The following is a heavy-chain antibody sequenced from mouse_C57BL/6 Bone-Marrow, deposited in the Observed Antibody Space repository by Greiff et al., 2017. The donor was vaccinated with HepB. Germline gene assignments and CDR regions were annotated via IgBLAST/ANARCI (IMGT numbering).Heavy chain of an antibody. CDR3: ARNYYGSSGAYFDY. V-gene: IGHV15-2*01. J-gene: IGHJ2*01. D-gene: IGHD1-1*01. CDR2: ILPSIGRT. CDR1: DLEVFPIAY. Sequence: VQLQQSGSELRSPGSSVKLSCKDFDLEVFPIAYMSWVRQKPGHGVEWIGGILPSIGRTIYGEKFEDKATLDADTLSNTAYLELNSLTSEDSAIYYCARNYYGSSGAYFDYWGQGTTLTVSS.